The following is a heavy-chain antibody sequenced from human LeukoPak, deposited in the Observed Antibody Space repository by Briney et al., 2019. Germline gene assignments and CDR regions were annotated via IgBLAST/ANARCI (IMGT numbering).Heavy chain of an antibody. CDR3: ARHSYSLGS. J-gene: IGHJ4*02. CDR1: GTTFSRYW. D-gene: IGHD4-11*01. V-gene: IGHV3-7*01. Sequence: GGSLRLSCVDSGTTFSRYWMSWVRQAPGKGLEWVANIKQDGSEKYYVDSVKGRFTISRDNAKNSLYLQMNSLRAEDTAVYYCARHSYSLGSWGQGTLVTVSS. CDR2: IKQDGSEK.